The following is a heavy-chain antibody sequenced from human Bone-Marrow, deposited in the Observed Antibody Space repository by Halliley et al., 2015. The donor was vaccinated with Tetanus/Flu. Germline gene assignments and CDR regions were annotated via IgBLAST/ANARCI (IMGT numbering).Heavy chain of an antibody. V-gene: IGHV3-53*01. Sequence: CAASGFTVSTFFMSWVRQAPGKGPEWVSLIYSDSRLYYADSVKGRFTIPRDDAKNTLTLLMDRLRVEDTAVYYCAWG. CDR1: GFTVSTFF. CDR3: A. J-gene: IGHJ6*01. CDR2: IYSDSRL.